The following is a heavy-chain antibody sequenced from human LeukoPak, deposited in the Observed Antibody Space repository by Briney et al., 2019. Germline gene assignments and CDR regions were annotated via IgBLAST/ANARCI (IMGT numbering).Heavy chain of an antibody. V-gene: IGHV1-8*01. Sequence: ASVKVSCKASGYSFTNFDINWVRQATGQGLEWMGWMNPNSGNKGYAQKFQGRVSMTMNTSITTAYMELNSLRSEDTAVYYCARGPQWRGDYYYMDVWGRGTTVTVSS. J-gene: IGHJ6*03. D-gene: IGHD6-19*01. CDR2: MNPNSGNK. CDR3: ARGPQWRGDYYYMDV. CDR1: GYSFTNFD.